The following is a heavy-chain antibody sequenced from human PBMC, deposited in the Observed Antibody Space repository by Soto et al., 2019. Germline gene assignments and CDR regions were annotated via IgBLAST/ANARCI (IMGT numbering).Heavy chain of an antibody. CDR1: GFTFSDYS. Sequence: GGSLRLSGAASGFTFSDYSINWVRQAPGKGLEWVSSISSIGVSTYYADSLKGRFTISRDNAKNSLYLQMNNLRVEDTAVYYCAKEGEIGRLATNWGQGTLVTVSS. CDR3: AKEGEIGRLATN. CDR2: ISSIGVST. D-gene: IGHD3-16*01. J-gene: IGHJ4*02. V-gene: IGHV3-21*01.